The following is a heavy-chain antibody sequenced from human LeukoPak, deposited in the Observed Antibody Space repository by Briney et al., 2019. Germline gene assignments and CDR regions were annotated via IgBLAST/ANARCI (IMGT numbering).Heavy chain of an antibody. D-gene: IGHD2-15*01. V-gene: IGHV3-23*01. CDR2: ISNNGGYT. CDR3: AKQLGYCSDGSCYFPY. CDR1: GGSISSGDYY. Sequence: PSETLSLTCAVSGGSISSGDYYWSWIRQPPGKGLEWVSAISNNGGYTYYADSVQGRFTISRDNSKSTLCLQMNSLRAEDTAVYYCAKQLGYCSDGSCYFPYWGQGTLVTVSS. J-gene: IGHJ4*02.